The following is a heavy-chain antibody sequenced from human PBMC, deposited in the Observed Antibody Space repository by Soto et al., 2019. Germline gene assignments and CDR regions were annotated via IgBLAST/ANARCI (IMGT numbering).Heavy chain of an antibody. D-gene: IGHD3-16*02. CDR2: VNPNSGDT. V-gene: IGHV1-8*01. CDR3: ARALGVWGSYRYAFDI. Sequence: ASVKISCKASGYTFTSYDINWVRQTTGQGLEWMGWVNPNSGDTGYAQKFQGRVTMTRNTSISTAYIELSSLRSESTAVYYCARALGVWGSYRYAFDIGGQGIMVTV. CDR1: GYTFTSYD. J-gene: IGHJ3*02.